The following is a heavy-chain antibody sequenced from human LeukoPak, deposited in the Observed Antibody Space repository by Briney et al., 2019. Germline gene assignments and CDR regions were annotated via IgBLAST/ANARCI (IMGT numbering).Heavy chain of an antibody. CDR3: ARDTYCSGGSCYSNYFDY. CDR2: ISAYNGNT. Sequence: ASVKVSCKASGYTFTSYGISWVRQAPGQGLEWMGWISAYNGNTNYAQKLQGRVTMTTGTSTSTAYMELRSLRSDDTAVYYCARDTYCSGGSCYSNYFDYWGQGTLVTVSS. V-gene: IGHV1-18*01. D-gene: IGHD2-15*01. CDR1: GYTFTSYG. J-gene: IGHJ4*02.